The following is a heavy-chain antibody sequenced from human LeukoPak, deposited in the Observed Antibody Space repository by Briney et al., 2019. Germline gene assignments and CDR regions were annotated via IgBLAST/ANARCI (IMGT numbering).Heavy chain of an antibody. CDR1: GGSISSGGYY. CDR2: INHSGST. J-gene: IGHJ4*02. CDR3: ARGLVVWYDSSGYYPPDY. Sequence: PSQTLSLTCTVSGGSISSGGYYWSWIRQPPGKGLEWIGEINHSGSTNYNPSLKSRVTISVDTSKNQFSLKLSSVTAADTAVYYCARGLVVWYDSSGYYPPDYWGQGTLVTVSS. V-gene: IGHV4-30-2*01. D-gene: IGHD3-22*01.